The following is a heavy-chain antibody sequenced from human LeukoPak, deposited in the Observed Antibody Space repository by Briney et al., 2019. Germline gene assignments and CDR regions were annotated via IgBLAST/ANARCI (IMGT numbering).Heavy chain of an antibody. Sequence: SVKVSCKASGGTFSSYAISWVRQAPGQGLEWMGGIIPIFGTANYAQKFQGRVTITTDESTSTAYMELSSLRSEDTAVYYWASIMGYGGNGGARYWGQGTLVTVSS. D-gene: IGHD4-23*01. CDR1: GGTFSSYA. V-gene: IGHV1-69*05. J-gene: IGHJ4*02. CDR3: ASIMGYGGNGGARY. CDR2: IIPIFGTA.